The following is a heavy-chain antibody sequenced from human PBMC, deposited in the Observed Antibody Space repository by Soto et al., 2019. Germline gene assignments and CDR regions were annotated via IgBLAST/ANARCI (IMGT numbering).Heavy chain of an antibody. D-gene: IGHD6-6*01. CDR3: ARGVGCSSSFFYYGMDV. CDR2: IGTAGDT. J-gene: IGHJ6*02. Sequence: GGSLRLSCAASGFTFSSYDMHWVRQATGKGLEWVSAIGTAGDTYYPDSVKGRFTISRENAKNSLYLQLNSLGAGDTAVYYCARGVGCSSSFFYYGMDVWGQGTTVTVSS. CDR1: GFTFSSYD. V-gene: IGHV3-13*01.